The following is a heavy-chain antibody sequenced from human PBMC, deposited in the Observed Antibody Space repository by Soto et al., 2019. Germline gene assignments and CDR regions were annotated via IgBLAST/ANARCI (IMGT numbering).Heavy chain of an antibody. Sequence: GGSLSLSCEDSGFTFSSYAMSWVRQAAGKGLEWVSAISGSGGSTYYADSVKGRFTISRDNSKNTLYLQMNSLRAEDTAVYYCAKDWPDYYGFWSGYPSGMDVWGQGTTVTVSS. CDR2: ISGSGGST. J-gene: IGHJ6*02. V-gene: IGHV3-23*01. CDR3: AKDWPDYYGFWSGYPSGMDV. D-gene: IGHD3-3*01. CDR1: GFTFSSYA.